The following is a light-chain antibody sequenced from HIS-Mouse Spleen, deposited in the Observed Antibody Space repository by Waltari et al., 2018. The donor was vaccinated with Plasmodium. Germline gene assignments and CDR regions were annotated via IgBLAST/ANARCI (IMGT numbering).Light chain of an antibody. V-gene: IGLV3-10*01. CDR3: NSTDSSGNHRV. J-gene: IGLJ3*02. CDR2: EDS. CDR1: ALPKKY. Sequence: SYELTQPPSVSVSPGQTARITCSGDALPKKYANWYQQKSGQAPVLVMYEDSKRPSGSPERFSGSSSGTMATLTIRGAQVEDEAAYYCNSTDSSGNHRVFGGGTKLNVL.